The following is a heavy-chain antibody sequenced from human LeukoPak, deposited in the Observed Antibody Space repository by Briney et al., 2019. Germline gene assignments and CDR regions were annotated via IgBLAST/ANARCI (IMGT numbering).Heavy chain of an antibody. V-gene: IGHV4-39*01. CDR1: GGSISSSSYY. J-gene: IGHJ6*02. D-gene: IGHD4-11*01. CDR3: ARLSRLHYYYYGMDV. Sequence: SETLSPTCTVSGGSISSSSYYWGWIRQPPGKGLEWIGSIYYSGSTYYNPSLKSRVTISVDTSKNQFSLKLSSVTAADTAVYYCARLSRLHYYYYGMDVWGQGTTVTVSS. CDR2: IYYSGST.